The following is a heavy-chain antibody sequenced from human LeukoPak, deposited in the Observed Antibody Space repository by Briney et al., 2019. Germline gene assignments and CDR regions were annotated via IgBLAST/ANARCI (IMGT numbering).Heavy chain of an antibody. J-gene: IGHJ3*02. V-gene: IGHV5-51*01. D-gene: IGHD1-26*01. CDR1: GYSFTDYW. CDR2: IYPGDSDT. CDR3: ARRRGRYSGDAFDI. Sequence: GESLKISCQGSGYSFTDYWIAWVRQMPGKGLEWMGFIYPGDSDTRYSPSFQGQVTISADKSMSTAYLQWSSLKASDTAMYYCARRRGRYSGDAFDIWGQGTMVTVSS.